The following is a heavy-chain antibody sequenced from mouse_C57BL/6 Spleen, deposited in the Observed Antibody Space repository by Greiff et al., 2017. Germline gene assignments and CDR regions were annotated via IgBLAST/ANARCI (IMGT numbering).Heavy chain of an antibody. D-gene: IGHD2-1*01. CDR1: GYTFTSYW. CDR2: IDPSDSYT. CDR3: ARPMVTSDWYFDV. Sequence: QVQLQQPGAELVRPGTSVKLSCKASGYTFTSYWMHWVKQRPGQGLEWIGVIDPSDSYTNYNQKFKGKATLTVDTSSSTAYMQLSSLTSEDSAVYYCARPMVTSDWYFDVWGTGTTVTVSS. J-gene: IGHJ1*03. V-gene: IGHV1-59*01.